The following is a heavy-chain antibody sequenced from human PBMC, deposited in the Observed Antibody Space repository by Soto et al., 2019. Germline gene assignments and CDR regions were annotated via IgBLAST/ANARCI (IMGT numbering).Heavy chain of an antibody. CDR2: INAGNGDT. Sequence: ASVKVSCKASGYTFTSYPMHWVRQAPGQGLEWMGWINAGNGDTKYSQKFQGRVTITRDTSAITAYMGLSSLRSEDTAVYYCARDWTHYDSSGPGDYWGQGTLVTVSS. CDR3: ARDWTHYDSSGPGDY. CDR1: GYTFTSYP. D-gene: IGHD3-22*01. J-gene: IGHJ4*02. V-gene: IGHV1-3*01.